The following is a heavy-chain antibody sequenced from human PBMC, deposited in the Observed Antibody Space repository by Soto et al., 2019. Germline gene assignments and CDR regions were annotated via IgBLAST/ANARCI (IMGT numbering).Heavy chain of an antibody. V-gene: IGHV1-2*02. CDR3: ATYTGVVTYLLDWYFDP. D-gene: IGHD2-21*02. CDR2: INPDSGAT. CDR1: RYTFTDHY. J-gene: IGHJ2*01. Sequence: QVHLVQSGAELQKPGASVNVSCKASRYTFTDHYLHWVRQAPGQGLEWMGWINPDSGATKFAQKFQGRVAMTRDTSINTAYMELTRLSSDDTALYYCATYTGVVTYLLDWYFDPWGRGTLVTVSS.